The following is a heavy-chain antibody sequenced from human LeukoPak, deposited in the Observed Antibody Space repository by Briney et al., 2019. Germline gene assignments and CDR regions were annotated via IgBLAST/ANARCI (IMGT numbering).Heavy chain of an antibody. CDR2: INHSGST. CDR3: ARGSNDFWSGYYTLFDY. V-gene: IGHV4-34*01. J-gene: IGHJ4*02. Sequence: SETLSLTCAVYGGSFSGYYWSWIRQPPGKGLEWIGEINHSGSTNYNPSLKSRVTISVDTSKNQFSLKLSSVTAADTAVYYCARGSNDFWSGYYTLFDYWGQGTLVTVSS. D-gene: IGHD3-3*01. CDR1: GGSFSGYY.